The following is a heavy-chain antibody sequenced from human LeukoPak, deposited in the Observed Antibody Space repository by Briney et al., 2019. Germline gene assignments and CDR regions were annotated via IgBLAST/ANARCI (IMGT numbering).Heavy chain of an antibody. V-gene: IGHV3-64*04. J-gene: IGHJ4*02. D-gene: IGHD6-19*01. Sequence: GGSLRLSCSASGFTFRSFTMHWVRQAPGKGLEYVSAINSHGTSTYYADSVQGRFTISRDNSKNTLYLQMNSLRAEDTAVYYCVKGGWFDNWGQGTLVTVSS. CDR2: INSHGTST. CDR3: VKGGWFDN. CDR1: GFTFRSFT.